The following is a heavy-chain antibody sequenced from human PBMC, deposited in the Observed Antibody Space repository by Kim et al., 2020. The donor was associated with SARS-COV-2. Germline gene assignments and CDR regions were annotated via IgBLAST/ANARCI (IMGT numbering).Heavy chain of an antibody. D-gene: IGHD3-10*01. J-gene: IGHJ5*02. CDR1: GFTFSNAW. Sequence: GGSLRLSCAASGFTFSNAWMSWVRQAPGKGLEWVGRIKSKTDGGTTDYAAPVKGRFTISRDDSKNTLYLQMNSLKTEDTAVYYCCCENPYYGSGMEPWGQGTLVTVSS. V-gene: IGHV3-15*01. CDR3: CCENPYYGSGMEP. CDR2: IKSKTDGGTT.